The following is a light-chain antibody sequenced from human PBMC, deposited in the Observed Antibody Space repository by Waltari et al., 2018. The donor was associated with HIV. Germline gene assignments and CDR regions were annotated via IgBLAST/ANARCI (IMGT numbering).Light chain of an antibody. J-gene: IGKJ2*01. CDR2: AAS. V-gene: IGKV1-17*01. Sequence: DIQMTLSPSSLSASVGDRVTITCRATQGIRNALGWYQQKPGEAPKRLIYAASTLQNGVSSRFSGSGSGTEFTLTITSLQPEDVATYYCLQHNDYPRTFGQGTKLEIK. CDR1: QGIRNA. CDR3: LQHNDYPRT.